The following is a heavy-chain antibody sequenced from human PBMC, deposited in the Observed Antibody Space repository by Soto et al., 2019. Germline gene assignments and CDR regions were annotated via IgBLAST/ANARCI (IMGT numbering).Heavy chain of an antibody. Sequence: SETLSLTCSVSGYSVTSSDYYWAWIRQPPGKGLEWIGSMFYSGLTYYNPSLKSRVTLSVDTSKNQFSVRLNSVTAADTAVYYCTPLSVSLSGPYGIHVWGQGTTVTVSS. CDR1: GYSVTSSDYY. D-gene: IGHD2-15*01. J-gene: IGHJ6*02. CDR2: MFYSGLT. V-gene: IGHV4-39*01. CDR3: TPLSVSLSGPYGIHV.